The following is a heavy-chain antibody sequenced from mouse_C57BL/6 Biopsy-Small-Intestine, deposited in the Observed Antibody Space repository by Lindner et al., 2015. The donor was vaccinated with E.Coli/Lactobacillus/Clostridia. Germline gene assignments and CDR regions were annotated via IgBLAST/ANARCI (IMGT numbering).Heavy chain of an antibody. J-gene: IGHJ1*01. CDR3: TRGNLWYFDV. CDR2: IWPGSGDT. V-gene: IGHV1-84*01. Sequence: VQLQESGPELVKPGASVKISCKASGYTFTDYYINWVKQRPGQGLEWIGWIWPGSGDTKYNENFEGKATLTVDTSSSTVNMQLSSLTSEDSAVYFCTRGNLWYFDVWGAGTTVTVSS. CDR1: GYTFTDYY.